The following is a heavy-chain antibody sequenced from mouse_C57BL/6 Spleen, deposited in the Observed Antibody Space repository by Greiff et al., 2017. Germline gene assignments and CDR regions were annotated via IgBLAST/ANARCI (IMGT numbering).Heavy chain of an antibody. J-gene: IGHJ4*01. Sequence: EVKLVESVAELVRPGASVKLSCTASGFNIKNTYMHWVKQRPEQGLEWIGRIDPANGNTKYAPKFQGKAPITADTSSNTAYLQLSSLTSEDTAIYYCARGVHYYGSSDYAMDYWGQGTSVTVSS. D-gene: IGHD1-1*01. CDR1: GFNIKNTY. CDR3: ARGVHYYGSSDYAMDY. CDR2: IDPANGNT. V-gene: IGHV14-3*01.